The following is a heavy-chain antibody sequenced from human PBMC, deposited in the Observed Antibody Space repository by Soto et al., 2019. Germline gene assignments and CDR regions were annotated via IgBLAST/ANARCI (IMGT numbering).Heavy chain of an antibody. V-gene: IGHV3-23*01. J-gene: IGHJ4*02. CDR1: GFTISSYA. D-gene: IGHD6-13*01. CDR3: AKDVYGSTIYYLDF. Sequence: GVSLRLSCAASGFTISSYAMSWVRKTPGKGLEWVSVISGGGGSTYYADSVKGRFTISRDNSQETLYLQMNSLRAEDTAVYYCAKDVYGSTIYYLDFWGQGTLVTVSS. CDR2: ISGGGGST.